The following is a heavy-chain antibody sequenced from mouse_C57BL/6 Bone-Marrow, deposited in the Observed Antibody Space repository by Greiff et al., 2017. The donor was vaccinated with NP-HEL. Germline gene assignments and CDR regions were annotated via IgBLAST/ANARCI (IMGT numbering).Heavy chain of an antibody. CDR2: ISDGGSYT. D-gene: IGHD3-1*01. V-gene: IGHV5-4*03. CDR3: ARAGYYAMDY. Sequence: EVKVVESGGGLVKPGGSLKLSCAASGFTFSSYAMSWVRQTPEKRLEWVATISDGGSYTYYPDNVKGRFTISSNNAKNNLYLQMSHLKSEDTAMYYCARAGYYAMDYWGQGTSVTVSS. J-gene: IGHJ4*01. CDR1: GFTFSSYA.